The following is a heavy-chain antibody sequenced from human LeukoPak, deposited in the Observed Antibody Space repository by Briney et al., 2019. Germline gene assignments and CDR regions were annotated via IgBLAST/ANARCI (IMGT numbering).Heavy chain of an antibody. J-gene: IGHJ4*02. CDR2: IKQDGSQK. D-gene: IGHD3-22*01. CDR1: GFTFSSYW. V-gene: IGHV3-7*01. CDR3: ARDETYDYESNGYLDF. Sequence: GGSLRLSCAASGFTFSSYWMSWIRQAPGKGLEWVANIKQDGSQKNYVDSVKGRFTISRDNAKNLVYLQMSSLRAEDTAIYYCARDETYDYESNGYLDFWGQGTVVTVSS.